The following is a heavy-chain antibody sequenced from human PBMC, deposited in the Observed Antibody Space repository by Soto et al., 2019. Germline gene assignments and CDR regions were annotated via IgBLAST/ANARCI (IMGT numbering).Heavy chain of an antibody. CDR1: RFTISHYG. CDR3: ATTRVGPCSSSICFSGIFDGMDV. D-gene: IGHD2-2*01. Sequence: QVQLVESGGGVVQPGRSLRLCCAASRFTISHYGIPWVRQAPGKGLEWVAVISYDGTITYYADSVKGRFTISRDNSKNTLYLQMNSLRTEDTAVYYCATTRVGPCSSSICFSGIFDGMDVWGQGTTVTVPS. J-gene: IGHJ6*02. CDR2: ISYDGTIT. V-gene: IGHV3-30-3*01.